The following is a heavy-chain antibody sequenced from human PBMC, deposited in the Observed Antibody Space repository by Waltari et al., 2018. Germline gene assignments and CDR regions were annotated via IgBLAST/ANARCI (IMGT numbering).Heavy chain of an antibody. CDR2: INEDGSEK. J-gene: IGHJ4*02. Sequence: EGQLVEAGGGLVQPGGSLRLACAGPGLTFSRFWMTWVRQAPGKGLEWVANINEDGSEKHYVDSVKGRFTISRDNAKNSLFLQMNSLRADDTAVYYCASGGHVDYCGQGTLVTVSS. V-gene: IGHV3-7*01. CDR1: GLTFSRFW. CDR3: ASGGHVDY.